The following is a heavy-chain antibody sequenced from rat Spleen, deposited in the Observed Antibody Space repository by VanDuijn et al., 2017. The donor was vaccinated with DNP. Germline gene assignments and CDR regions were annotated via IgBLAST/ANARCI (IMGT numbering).Heavy chain of an antibody. Sequence: EVQLVASGGGLVQPGRSLKLSCVASGFTFSYYWMAWIRQVPGQGLEWIASITSGSGTTSYPDSVKGRFTVSRDNAKSSLYLQMDSLRSEDTATYYCARHGRVTTVATYWYFDFWGPGTMVTVSS. CDR3: ARHGRVTTVATYWYFDF. CDR1: GFTFSYYW. V-gene: IGHV5-31*01. J-gene: IGHJ1*01. D-gene: IGHD1-3*01. CDR2: ITSGSGTT.